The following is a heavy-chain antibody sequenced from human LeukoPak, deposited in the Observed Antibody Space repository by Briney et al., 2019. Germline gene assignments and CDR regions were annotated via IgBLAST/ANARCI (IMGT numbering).Heavy chain of an antibody. D-gene: IGHD3-10*01. Sequence: GGSLRLSCAASGFTFSSYEMNWVRQAPGKGLEWVSYISSSGSTIYYADSVRGRFTISRDNAKNSLYLQMNSLRAEDTAVYYCARGRYYYGSGSDYWGQGTLVTVSS. CDR2: ISSSGSTI. V-gene: IGHV3-48*03. CDR3: ARGRYYYGSGSDY. J-gene: IGHJ4*02. CDR1: GFTFSSYE.